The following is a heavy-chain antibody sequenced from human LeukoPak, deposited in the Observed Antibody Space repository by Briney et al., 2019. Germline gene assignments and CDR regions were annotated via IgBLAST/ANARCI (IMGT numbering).Heavy chain of an antibody. D-gene: IGHD3-22*01. CDR3: ARLKRSSGYYIDY. J-gene: IGHJ4*02. CDR2: FFYSGST. Sequence: SETLSLTCTVSGYSISSGYYWGWIRQPPGKRLEWIGSFFYSGSTYYNPSLQSRVTISVDTSKNQSSLRLSSVTAADTAVYYCARLKRSSGYYIDYWGQGTLVTVSS. V-gene: IGHV4-38-2*02. CDR1: GYSISSGYY.